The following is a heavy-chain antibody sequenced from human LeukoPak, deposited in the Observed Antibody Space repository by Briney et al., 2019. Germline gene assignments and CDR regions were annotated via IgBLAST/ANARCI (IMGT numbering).Heavy chain of an antibody. CDR3: ARALYNDQVVPAADLRKGDAFDI. CDR1: GGSFSGYY. V-gene: IGHV4-34*01. J-gene: IGHJ3*02. CDR2: INHSGST. D-gene: IGHD2-2*01. Sequence: PSETLSLTCAVYGGSFSGYYWSWIRQPPGKGLEWIGEINHSGSTNYNPSLKSRVTISVDTSKNQFSLKLSSVTAADTAVYYCARALYNDQVVPAADLRKGDAFDIWGQGTMVTVSS.